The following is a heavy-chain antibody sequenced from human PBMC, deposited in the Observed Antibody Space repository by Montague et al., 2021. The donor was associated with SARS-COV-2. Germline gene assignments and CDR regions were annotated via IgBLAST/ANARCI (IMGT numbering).Heavy chain of an antibody. CDR1: GGSISTSNYY. Sequence: SETLSLTCTVSGGSISTSNYYWGWIRQPPGKGLEWIGSVYYSGSTYYNPPLKSRVTVSVDTSKNQFSLKISSVTAADTAVYFCAGQSAISPFDHWGQGTLVTVSS. V-gene: IGHV4-39*01. J-gene: IGHJ4*02. CDR2: VYYSGST. CDR3: AGQSAISPFDH.